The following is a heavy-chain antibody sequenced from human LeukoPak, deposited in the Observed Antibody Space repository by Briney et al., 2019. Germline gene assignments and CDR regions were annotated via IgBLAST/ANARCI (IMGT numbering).Heavy chain of an antibody. CDR1: GGSFSGYY. CDR3: ARSSYYYDSSGHFDY. CDR2: IYHSGST. Sequence: SETGSLTCAVYGGSFSGYYWSWVRQPPGKGLEWIGEIYHSGSTNYNPSLKSRVTISVDTSKNQFSLKLSSVTAADTAVYYCARSSYYYDSSGHFDYWGQGTLVTVSS. J-gene: IGHJ4*02. D-gene: IGHD3-22*01. V-gene: IGHV4-34*01.